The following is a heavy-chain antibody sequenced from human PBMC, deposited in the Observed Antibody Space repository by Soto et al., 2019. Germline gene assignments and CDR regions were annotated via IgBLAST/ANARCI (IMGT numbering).Heavy chain of an antibody. V-gene: IGHV4-4*07. J-gene: IGHJ5*02. CDR2: IYATGTT. CDR1: GASISGFY. CDR3: VRDGTKTLRDWFDP. Sequence: SETLSLTCTVSGASISGFYWSWIRKSAGKGLEWIGRIYATGTTDYNPSLKSRVMMSVDRSKKQFSLKLRSVTAADTAVYYCVRDGTKTLRDWFDPWGQGISVTVSS. D-gene: IGHD1-1*01.